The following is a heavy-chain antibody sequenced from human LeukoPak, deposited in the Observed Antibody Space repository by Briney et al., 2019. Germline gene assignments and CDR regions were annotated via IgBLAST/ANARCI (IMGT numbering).Heavy chain of an antibody. V-gene: IGHV1-18*01. CDR1: GYTFTSYG. D-gene: IGHD2-2*02. CDR2: ISAYNGNT. Sequence: ASVKVSCKASGYTFTSYGNSWVRQAPGQGLEWMGWISAYNGNTNYAQKLQGRVTMTTDTSTSTAYMELRSLRSDDTAVYYCARYGDIVVVPAAISLGMDVWGQGTTVTVSS. J-gene: IGHJ6*02. CDR3: ARYGDIVVVPAAISLGMDV.